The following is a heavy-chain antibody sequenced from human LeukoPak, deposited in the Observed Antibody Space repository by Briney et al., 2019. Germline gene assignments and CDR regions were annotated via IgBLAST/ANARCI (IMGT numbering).Heavy chain of an antibody. CDR1: GGSVSSGSYY. CDR2: IYYSGST. D-gene: IGHD3-3*01. Sequence: PSETLSLTCTVSGGSVSSGSYYWSWIRQPPGKGLEWIGYIYYSGSTNYNPSLKSRVTISVDTSKNQFSLKLSSVTAADTAVYYCARAAIFGVVPYYYYGMDVWGQGTTVTVSS. J-gene: IGHJ6*02. CDR3: ARAAIFGVVPYYYYGMDV. V-gene: IGHV4-61*01.